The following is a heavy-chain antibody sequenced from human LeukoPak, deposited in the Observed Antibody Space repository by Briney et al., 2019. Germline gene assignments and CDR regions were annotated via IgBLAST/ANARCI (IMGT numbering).Heavy chain of an antibody. D-gene: IGHD5/OR15-5a*01. Sequence: GASVKVSCKASGYTFTNYGISWLRQAPGQGLEWMGWISAYSGYTHYAQKIQGRVTVPTGASTSTAYMELRSLTSYDTAVYYCARDAVSTTTAGGIDYWGQGTLVTVSS. J-gene: IGHJ4*02. CDR1: GYTFTNYG. CDR3: ARDAVSTTTAGGIDY. V-gene: IGHV1-18*01. CDR2: ISAYSGYT.